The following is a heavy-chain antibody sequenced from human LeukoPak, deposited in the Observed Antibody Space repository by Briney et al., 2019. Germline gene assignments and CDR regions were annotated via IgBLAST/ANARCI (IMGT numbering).Heavy chain of an antibody. CDR3: VASYGGYVLDY. CDR2: VFNNGGT. CDR1: GGSIGSYH. V-gene: IGHV4-59*01. J-gene: IGHJ4*02. Sequence: SETLSLTCSVSGGSIGSYHWNWIRQPSGKGLEWIGIVFNNGGTKHNPSLKSRVAISVDTSKNQFALRLSSVTAADTAVYYCVASYGGYVLDYWGQGALVIVSS. D-gene: IGHD5-12*01.